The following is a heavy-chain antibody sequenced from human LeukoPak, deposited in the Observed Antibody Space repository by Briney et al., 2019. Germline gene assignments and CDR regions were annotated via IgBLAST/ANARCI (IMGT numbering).Heavy chain of an antibody. J-gene: IGHJ6*03. CDR1: GGSISSYY. Sequence: SETLSLTCTVSGGSISSYYWSWIRQPPGKGLEWIGYIYYSGSTNYNPSLKSRVTISVDTSKNQFSLKLSSVTAADTAVYYCARDVEQQLGDYYYYYMDVWGKGTTVTVSS. CDR2: IYYSGST. D-gene: IGHD6-13*01. V-gene: IGHV4-59*01. CDR3: ARDVEQQLGDYYYYYMDV.